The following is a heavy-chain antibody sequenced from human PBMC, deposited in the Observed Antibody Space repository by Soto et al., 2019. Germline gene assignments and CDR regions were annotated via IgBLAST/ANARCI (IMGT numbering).Heavy chain of an antibody. CDR1: GFTFSSYS. CDR2: ISSSSSYI. J-gene: IGHJ5*02. D-gene: IGHD4-17*01. V-gene: IGHV3-21*01. CDR3: ARDLYGDYSHWFDP. Sequence: EVQLVESGGGLVKPGGSLRLSYAASGFTFSSYSMNWVRQAPGKGLEWVSSISSSSSYIYYADSVKGRFTISRDNAKNSLYLQMNSLRAEDTAVYYCARDLYGDYSHWFDPWGQGTLVTVSS.